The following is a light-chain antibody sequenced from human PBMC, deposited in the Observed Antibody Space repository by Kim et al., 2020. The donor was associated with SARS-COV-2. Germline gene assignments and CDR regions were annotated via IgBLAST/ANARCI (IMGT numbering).Light chain of an antibody. J-gene: IGKJ2*01. CDR1: QSINSD. V-gene: IGKV1-5*03. Sequence: SASAGDRVTITCRASQSINSDLAWYQQKPGKAPKPLIYTASRLQSGVPSRFSGSGSATDFTLTITSLQPDDFASYYCQQYRSYPFTFGQGTKLEI. CDR2: TAS. CDR3: QQYRSYPFT.